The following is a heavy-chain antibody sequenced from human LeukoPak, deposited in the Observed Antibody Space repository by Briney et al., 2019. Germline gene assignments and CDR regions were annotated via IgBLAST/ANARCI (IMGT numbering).Heavy chain of an antibody. CDR2: ISAYNGNT. Sequence: ASVKVSCKASGYTFTSYGISWVRQAPGQGLEWMGWISAYNGNTNYAQKLQGRVTMTTDTSISTAYMELSRLRSDDTAVYYCARDPLENYYGSDSNWFDPWGQGTLVTVSS. V-gene: IGHV1-18*01. J-gene: IGHJ5*02. CDR1: GYTFTSYG. D-gene: IGHD3-10*01. CDR3: ARDPLENYYGSDSNWFDP.